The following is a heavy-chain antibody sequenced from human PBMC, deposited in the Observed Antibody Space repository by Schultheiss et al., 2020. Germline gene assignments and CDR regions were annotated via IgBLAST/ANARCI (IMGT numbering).Heavy chain of an antibody. CDR1: GFTFSDST. CDR3: ARKPRLNIYYYYGIDV. Sequence: GSLRLSCAASGFTFSDSTIHWVRQAPGKGLEWVSAISGSGGSTYYADSVKGRFTISRDNSKNTLYLQMNSLRAEDTAVYYCARKPRLNIYYYYGIDVWGQGTTVTVSS. J-gene: IGHJ6*02. D-gene: IGHD6-25*01. CDR2: ISGSGGST. V-gene: IGHV3-23*01.